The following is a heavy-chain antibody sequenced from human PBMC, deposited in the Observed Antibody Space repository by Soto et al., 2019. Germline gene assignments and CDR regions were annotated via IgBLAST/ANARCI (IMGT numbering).Heavy chain of an antibody. Sequence: QVQLVEAGGGVVQPGRSLRLPCAASGFTFSSYGMHWVRQAPGKGLEWVAVISYDGSNKYYADSVKGRFTISRDNSMHTLYLHMNMLRAADTAVYYCAKDPLPGATVSVYYSGMEVWGQVTTVTVSS. CDR3: AKDPLPGATVSVYYSGMEV. D-gene: IGHD2-2*01. CDR2: ISYDGSNK. J-gene: IGHJ6*02. V-gene: IGHV3-30*18. CDR1: GFTFSSYG.